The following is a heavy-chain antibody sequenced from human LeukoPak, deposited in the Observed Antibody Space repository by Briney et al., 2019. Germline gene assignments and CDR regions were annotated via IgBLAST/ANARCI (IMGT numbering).Heavy chain of an antibody. CDR1: GGSFSGYY. J-gene: IGHJ4*02. CDR3: ARHYGP. CDR2: IYYSGST. V-gene: IGHV4-34*01. D-gene: IGHD3-16*01. Sequence: TSETLSLTCAVYGGSFSGYYWSWIRQPPGKGLEWIGSIYYSGSTYYNPSLKSRVTISVDTSKNQFSLKLNSVTATDTAVYYCARHYGPWGQGTLVTVSS.